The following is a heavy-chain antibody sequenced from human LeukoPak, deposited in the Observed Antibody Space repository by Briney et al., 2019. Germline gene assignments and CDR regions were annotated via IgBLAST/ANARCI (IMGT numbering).Heavy chain of an antibody. J-gene: IGHJ4*02. CDR3: ARWSSSGWRRLDY. V-gene: IGHV3-11*04. D-gene: IGHD6-19*01. CDR1: GFSLSDKY. Sequence: GGSLRLSCAASGFSLSDKYMHWIRQAPGKGLEWVSYISTSGSYMYYADSVKGRFTISRDNAKNSLYLQMNSLRAEDTAVYYCARWSSSGWRRLDYWGQGTLVTVSS. CDR2: ISTSGSYM.